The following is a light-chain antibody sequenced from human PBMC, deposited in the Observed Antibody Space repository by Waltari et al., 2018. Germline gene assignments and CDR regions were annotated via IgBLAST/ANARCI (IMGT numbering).Light chain of an antibody. J-gene: IGLJ2*01. V-gene: IGLV2-23*01. CDR2: EGS. CDR3: FSYAGRATGV. Sequence: QSALTQPASVSGSPGQSITISCTGTSRDVGKYNLVSWYQQHPGQAPKLMIYEGSQRPSGVSDRFSGSKSGNTASLTISGLQAEDEADYYCFSYAGRATGVFDGGTKLTVL. CDR1: SRDVGKYNL.